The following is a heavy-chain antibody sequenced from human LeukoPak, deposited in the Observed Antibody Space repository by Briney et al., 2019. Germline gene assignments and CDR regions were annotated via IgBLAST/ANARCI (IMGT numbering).Heavy chain of an antibody. J-gene: IGHJ5*02. CDR1: GYSISSGYY. Sequence: PSETQSLTCTVSGYSISSGYYWSWIRQPPGKGLEWIGEINHSGSTNYNPSLKSRVTISVDTSKNQFSLKLSSVTAADTAVYYCARSLGVRGVIRGRRPNWFDPWGQGTLVTVSS. D-gene: IGHD3-10*01. V-gene: IGHV4-38-2*02. CDR2: INHSGST. CDR3: ARSLGVRGVIRGRRPNWFDP.